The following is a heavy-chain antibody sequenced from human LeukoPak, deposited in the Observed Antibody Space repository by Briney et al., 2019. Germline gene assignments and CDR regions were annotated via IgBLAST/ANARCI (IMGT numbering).Heavy chain of an antibody. CDR2: INPNSGGT. CDR3: ARELSYDSSGYYYRQNAFDI. D-gene: IGHD3-22*01. Sequence: ASVKVSCKASGYTFTGYYMHWVRQAPGQGLEWMGWINPNSGGTNYAQKFQGRVTMTRDTSISTAYMELSRLRSDDTAVYYCARELSYDSSGYYYRQNAFDIWGQGTMVTVSS. J-gene: IGHJ3*02. V-gene: IGHV1-2*02. CDR1: GYTFTGYY.